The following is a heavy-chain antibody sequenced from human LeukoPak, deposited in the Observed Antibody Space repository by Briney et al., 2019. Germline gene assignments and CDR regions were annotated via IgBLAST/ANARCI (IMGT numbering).Heavy chain of an antibody. J-gene: IGHJ4*02. CDR3: VSFYEAY. CDR1: GFTFSRSD. CDR2: ISGSGGTT. Sequence: GGSLRLSCSASGFTFSRSDMIWVRQAPGKGLEWVSAISGSGGTTYYADSVKGRFTISKDNAKNTVYLQMNNLRAEDTAVYYCVSFYEAYWGRGTLVTVSS. V-gene: IGHV3-23*01. D-gene: IGHD2/OR15-2a*01.